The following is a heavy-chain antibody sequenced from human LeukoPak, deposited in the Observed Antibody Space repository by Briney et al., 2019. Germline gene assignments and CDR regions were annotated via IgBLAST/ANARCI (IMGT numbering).Heavy chain of an antibody. CDR1: GYTFTDYY. Sequence: ASVKVSFEASGYTFTDYYIHWVRQAPGRGLEWMGWINPNSGDTNYAQKFQDRVTMTRDTSISIAYMDLSRLRSDDTAVYYCAREYAGTTTNWFDPWGQGTLVTVSS. J-gene: IGHJ5*02. CDR2: INPNSGDT. CDR3: AREYAGTTTNWFDP. V-gene: IGHV1-2*02. D-gene: IGHD1-7*01.